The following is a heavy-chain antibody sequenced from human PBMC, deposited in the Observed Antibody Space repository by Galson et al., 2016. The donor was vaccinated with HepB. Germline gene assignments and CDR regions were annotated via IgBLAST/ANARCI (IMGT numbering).Heavy chain of an antibody. CDR1: GFNFRNYA. D-gene: IGHD6-13*01. V-gene: IGHV3-64*05. Sequence: SLRLSCAASGFNFRNYAMHWVRQAPGKGLEFVSDIGFDGTSLFYADSVAGRFIISRDSSKNTVFFQMSSLRVDDTAVYYCVKGQQLVYDAFDIWGRGTMVTVSS. J-gene: IGHJ3*02. CDR2: IGFDGTSL. CDR3: VKGQQLVYDAFDI.